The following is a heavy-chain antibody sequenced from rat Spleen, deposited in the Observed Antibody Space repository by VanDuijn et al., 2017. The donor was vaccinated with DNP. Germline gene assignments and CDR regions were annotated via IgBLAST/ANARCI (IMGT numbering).Heavy chain of an antibody. V-gene: IGHV5-22*01. CDR1: GFTFSDYY. Sequence: EVQLVESGGGSVQPGRSLKLSCAGSGFTFSDYYMAWVRQAPTKGLEWVAYISYDGGSTYYGDSVKGRFTISRDNAKSTLYLQMNSLRSEDMATYHCTRWYSSGYYFDYWGQGVMVTVSS. CDR3: TRWYSSGYYFDY. CDR2: ISYDGGST. D-gene: IGHD4-3*01. J-gene: IGHJ2*01.